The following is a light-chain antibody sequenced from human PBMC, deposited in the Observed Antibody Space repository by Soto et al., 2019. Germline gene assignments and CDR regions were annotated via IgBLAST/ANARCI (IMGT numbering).Light chain of an antibody. CDR1: QSVSSSY. CDR2: GAS. J-gene: IGKJ1*01. Sequence: EIVLTQSPGTLSLSPGERATLSCRASQSVSSSYLAWYQQKPGQAPRLLMYGASNRATGIPDRFSGSGSGTDFTLTIARLEPEDFAVYYCQQYGSSPTTFGQGTKV. CDR3: QQYGSSPTT. V-gene: IGKV3-20*01.